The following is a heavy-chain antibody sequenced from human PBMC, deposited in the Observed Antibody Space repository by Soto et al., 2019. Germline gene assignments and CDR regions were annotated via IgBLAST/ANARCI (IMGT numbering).Heavy chain of an antibody. CDR1: GASIGSGSYY. D-gene: IGHD7-27*01. V-gene: IGHV4-31*03. CDR3: ARLTTIITGAFDD. J-gene: IGHJ4*02. Sequence: SETLSLTCTFSGASIGSGSYYLSWIRQYPGEGLVWIGHIYDSGRTYYNPSLESRVSISIDTSKNEFSLTLTSVTAADTAVYYCARLTTIITGAFDDWGLGTVVTVSS. CDR2: IYDSGRT.